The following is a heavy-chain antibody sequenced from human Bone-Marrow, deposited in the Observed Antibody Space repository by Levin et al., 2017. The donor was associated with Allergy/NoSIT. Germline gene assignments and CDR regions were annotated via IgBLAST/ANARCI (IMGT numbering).Heavy chain of an antibody. CDR3: ARILFGEISLYYFDY. CDR1: GYSFSIYY. Sequence: LGESLKISCKGSGYSFSIYYIGWVRQMPGKGLEWMGFINPGDSKTTYSPSFQGQVTISADKSIATAYLQWSSLKASDTAMYYCARILFGEISLYYFDYWGQGTLVTVSS. J-gene: IGHJ4*02. D-gene: IGHD3-10*01. V-gene: IGHV5-51*01. CDR2: INPGDSKT.